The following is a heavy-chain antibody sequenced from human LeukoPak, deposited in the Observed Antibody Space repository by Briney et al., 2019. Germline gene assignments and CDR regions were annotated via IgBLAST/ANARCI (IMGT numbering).Heavy chain of an antibody. Sequence: ASVNVSCKASGYTFTSYGISWVRQAPGQGLEWMGGSSAYNGNTNYAQKLQGRVTMTTDTSTNTAYMELRSLRSDDTAVYYCARGGGIIVVTDEAYDYWGQGTLVTVSS. CDR2: SSAYNGNT. CDR3: ARGGGIIVVTDEAYDY. V-gene: IGHV1-18*01. J-gene: IGHJ4*02. CDR1: GYTFTSYG. D-gene: IGHD2-2*01.